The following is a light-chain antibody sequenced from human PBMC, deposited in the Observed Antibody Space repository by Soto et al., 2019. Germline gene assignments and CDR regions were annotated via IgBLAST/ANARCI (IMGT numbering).Light chain of an antibody. J-gene: IGLJ1*01. CDR1: SSDXGSYNL. V-gene: IGLV2-23*03. CDR2: EGS. CDR3: CSYAGSSTFPFV. Sequence: QSALTQPASVSGSPGQSITISCTGTSSDXGSYNLVSWYQQHPGKAPKLMIYEGSKRPSGVSNRFSGSKSGNTASLTISGLQAEDEAXYYCCSYAGSSTFPFVFGTGTKLTVL.